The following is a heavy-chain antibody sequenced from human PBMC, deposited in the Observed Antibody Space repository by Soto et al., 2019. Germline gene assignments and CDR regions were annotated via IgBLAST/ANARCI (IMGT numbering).Heavy chain of an antibody. CDR2: IIPIFGTA. V-gene: IGHV1-69*12. CDR1: GGTFSSYA. Sequence: QVQLVQSGAEVKKPGSSVQVSCKASGGTFSSYAFSWVRQAPGQGLEWVGGIIPIFGTADYAQKFQGRVTISADASTSTVHMELSSLRSEDTAVYYCASWLKEAGIGGSYYYGTDVWGQGTTVTVS. D-gene: IGHD6-19*01. J-gene: IGHJ6*02. CDR3: ASWLKEAGIGGSYYYGTDV.